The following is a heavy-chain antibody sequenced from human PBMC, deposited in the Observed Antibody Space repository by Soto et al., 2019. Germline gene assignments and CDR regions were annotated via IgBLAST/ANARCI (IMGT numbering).Heavy chain of an antibody. CDR1: GFTFTNYN. V-gene: IGHV3-21*01. J-gene: IGHJ3*02. Sequence: EVQLVESGGGLVKPGGSLRLSCAASGFTFTNYNLNWVRQAPGKGLEWVSSISSSSSDIYYADSVKGRFTISRDNAKKSLYLQMNSLRAEDTAVYYCARMELGGFDIWGQGTRLTVS. CDR2: ISSSSSDI. CDR3: ARMELGGFDI. D-gene: IGHD1-26*01.